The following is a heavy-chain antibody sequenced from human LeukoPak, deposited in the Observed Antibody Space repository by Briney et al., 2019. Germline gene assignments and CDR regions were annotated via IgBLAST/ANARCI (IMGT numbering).Heavy chain of an antibody. CDR3: ARSYGSGSYYSFDY. J-gene: IGHJ4*02. CDR2: ISSSSIYI. V-gene: IGHV3-21*01. CDR1: GFTFSSYS. D-gene: IGHD3-10*01. Sequence: GGSLRLSGAASGFTFSSYSMNWVGQAPGKGLEWVSSISSSSIYIYYADSVKGRFPISRDNAKNSLYLQMNSLRAEDTAVYYCARSYGSGSYYSFDYWGQGTLVTVSS.